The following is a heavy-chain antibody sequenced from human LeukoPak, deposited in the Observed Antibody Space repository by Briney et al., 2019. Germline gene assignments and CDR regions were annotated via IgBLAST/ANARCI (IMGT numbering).Heavy chain of an antibody. V-gene: IGHV3-30*04. J-gene: IGHJ4*02. Sequence: GRSPTLSCAASGFTFSSYPMQWVRQAPGKGLEWVGVISSDGSNKYYTDSVKGRFTISRDNSKNTLYLEMNSLRAEDTAVYYCARDRISGGGWSPGVDLWGQGTLVAVST. CDR2: ISSDGSNK. CDR1: GFTFSSYP. CDR3: ARDRISGGGWSPGVDL. D-gene: IGHD6-19*01.